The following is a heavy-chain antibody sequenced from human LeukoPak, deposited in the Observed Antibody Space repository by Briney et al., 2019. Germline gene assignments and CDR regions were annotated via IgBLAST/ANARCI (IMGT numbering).Heavy chain of an antibody. J-gene: IGHJ4*02. Sequence: GGSLRLSCAASGFNFINAWMTWVRQAPGKGLEWVSYISGDGSRTTYADSVKGRFTISRDNAKNTLDLQMNSLRAEDTAVYYCARGGWGTAIDYWAQGTLVTVSS. V-gene: IGHV3-74*01. CDR1: GFNFINAW. CDR3: ARGGWGTAIDY. CDR2: ISGDGSRT. D-gene: IGHD1-7*01.